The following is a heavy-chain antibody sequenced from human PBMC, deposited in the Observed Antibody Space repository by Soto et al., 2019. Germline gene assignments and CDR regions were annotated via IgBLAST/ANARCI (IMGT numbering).Heavy chain of an antibody. CDR2: ISYDGNSK. J-gene: IGHJ4*02. V-gene: IGHV3-30-3*01. CDR3: ARSYCGDDCALDH. CDR1: GFIFSNYV. Sequence: QVQLVESGGGVVQPGRSQRLSCAASGFIFSNYVMHWVRQAPGKGLEWVAVISYDGNSKHYADSVKGRFTISRDNSKSTLYVQMNSLRAEDTAVYYCARSYCGDDCALDHWGQGTLVTVSS. D-gene: IGHD2-21*02.